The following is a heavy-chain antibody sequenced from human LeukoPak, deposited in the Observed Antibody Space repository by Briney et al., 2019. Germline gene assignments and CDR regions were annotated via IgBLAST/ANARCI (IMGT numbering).Heavy chain of an antibody. D-gene: IGHD3-10*01. J-gene: IGHJ5*02. CDR1: GYTFTGYY. CDR2: INPNSGGT. Sequence: ASVKVSCKASGYTFTGYYMHWVRQAPGQGLEWMGCINPNSGGTNYAQKFQGRVTMTRDTSISTAYMELSRLRSDDTAVYYCARGYYYGSGSYHLGFDPWGQGTLVTVSS. CDR3: ARGYYYGSGSYHLGFDP. V-gene: IGHV1-2*02.